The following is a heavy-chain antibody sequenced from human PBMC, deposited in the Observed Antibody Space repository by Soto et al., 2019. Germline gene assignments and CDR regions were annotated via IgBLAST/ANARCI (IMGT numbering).Heavy chain of an antibody. CDR1: GFTFSSYA. Sequence: QVQLVESGGGVVQPGRSLRLSCAASGFTFSSYAMHWVRQAPGKGLAWVAVISYDGSNKYYADSVKGRFTISRDNSKNTLYLQMNVLRAEDTAVYYCARDKSPYSSGWHNRHFDYWGQGTLVTVSS. CDR3: ARDKSPYSSGWHNRHFDY. D-gene: IGHD6-19*01. V-gene: IGHV3-30-3*01. J-gene: IGHJ4*02. CDR2: ISYDGSNK.